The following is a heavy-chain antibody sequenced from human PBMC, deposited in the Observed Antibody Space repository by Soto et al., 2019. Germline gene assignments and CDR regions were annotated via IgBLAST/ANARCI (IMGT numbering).Heavy chain of an antibody. CDR2: IYYSGST. V-gene: IGHV4-31*03. CDR3: AREGGIVGATAADY. CDR1: GGSISSGGCY. D-gene: IGHD1-26*01. Sequence: TSETLSLTCTFSGGSISSGGCYWSWIHQHPGKGLEWNGYIYYSGSTYYNPSLKNRVTISVETSKNQFSLKLSSVTAADTAVYYCAREGGIVGATAADYWGQGTLVTVSS. J-gene: IGHJ4*02.